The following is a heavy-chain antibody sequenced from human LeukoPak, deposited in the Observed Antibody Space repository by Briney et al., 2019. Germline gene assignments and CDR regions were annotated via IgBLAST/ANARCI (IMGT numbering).Heavy chain of an antibody. J-gene: IGHJ6*02. CDR1: GFTFSSYA. V-gene: IGHV3-23*01. CDR2: ISGSGGST. Sequence: GGSLRLSCAASGFTFSSYAMSWVRQAPGKGLEWVSAISGSGGSTYYADSVKGRFTISRDNSKTTMYLQMNSIRADDTAVYYCAKDRRPREGYYGMDVWGQGTTVTVSS. CDR3: AKDRRPREGYYGMDV.